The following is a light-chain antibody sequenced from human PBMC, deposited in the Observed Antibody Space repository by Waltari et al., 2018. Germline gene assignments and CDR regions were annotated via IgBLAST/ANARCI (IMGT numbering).Light chain of an antibody. J-gene: IGKJ4*01. CDR3: QQYDTTPHT. Sequence: DIVMTQSPDSLAVSLGDRATINCKSSQSLLFSSNNKNYLAWYQQKPGQPPKLLIYWASIRESGVPDRFSGSGSGTDFTLTISSLQAEDVAVYYCQQYDTTPHTFGGGTKVEIK. CDR1: QSLLFSSNNKNY. CDR2: WAS. V-gene: IGKV4-1*01.